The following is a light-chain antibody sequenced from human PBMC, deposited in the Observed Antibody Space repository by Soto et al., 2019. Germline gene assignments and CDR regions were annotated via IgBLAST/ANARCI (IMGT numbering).Light chain of an antibody. CDR2: EGT. J-gene: IGLJ3*02. CDR3: CSYATGSTWV. Sequence: QSVLTQPASVSGSPGQSITISCTGTSSDVGGYNLVSWYQHHPGKAPKLMIYEGTKRPSGVSNRSSGSKSGDSASLTISGLQPEDEADYYCCSYATGSTWVFGGGTKLTVL. CDR1: SSDVGGYNL. V-gene: IGLV2-23*01.